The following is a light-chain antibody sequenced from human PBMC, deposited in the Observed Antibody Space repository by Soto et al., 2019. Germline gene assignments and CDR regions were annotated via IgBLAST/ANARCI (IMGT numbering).Light chain of an antibody. V-gene: IGKV3D-11*02. CDR2: DAS. CDR1: QSVSSN. J-gene: IGKJ5*01. Sequence: EIVITQSPATLSVCPGERATLSCRASQSVSSNLAWYQQKPGQAPRLLIYDASNRATGIPVRFSGSGPGTDFTLTISSLEPEDFAVYYCLQRINWSLTFGQGTRLEIK. CDR3: LQRINWSLT.